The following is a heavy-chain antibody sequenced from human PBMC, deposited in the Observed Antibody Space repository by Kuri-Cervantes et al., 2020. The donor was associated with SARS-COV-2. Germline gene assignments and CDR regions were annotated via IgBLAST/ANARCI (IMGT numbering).Heavy chain of an antibody. CDR3: AKDISSGYYFDASDI. J-gene: IGHJ3*02. D-gene: IGHD3-22*01. CDR2: ISGSGGST. CDR1: GFTFSSYA. V-gene: IGHV3-23*01. Sequence: GESLKISCAASGFTFSSYAMSWVRQAPGKGLEWVSAISGSGGSTYYADSVKGRFTISRDNSKNTLYLQMNSLRAEDTAVYYCAKDISSGYYFDASDIWGQGTMVTVSS.